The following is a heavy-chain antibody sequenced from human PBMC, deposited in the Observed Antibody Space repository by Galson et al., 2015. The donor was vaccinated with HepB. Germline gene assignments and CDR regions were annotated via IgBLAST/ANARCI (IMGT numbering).Heavy chain of an antibody. CDR2: IIPIFGTA. J-gene: IGHJ6*03. V-gene: IGHV1-69*13. CDR3: ARSITMVRGVRSDYYYYMDV. Sequence: SVKVSCKASGGTFSSYAISWVRQAPGQGLEWMGEIIPIFGTANYAQKLQGRVTITADESTSTAYMELSSLRSEDTAVYYCARSITMVRGVRSDYYYYMDVWGKGTTVTVSS. D-gene: IGHD3-10*01. CDR1: GGTFSSYA.